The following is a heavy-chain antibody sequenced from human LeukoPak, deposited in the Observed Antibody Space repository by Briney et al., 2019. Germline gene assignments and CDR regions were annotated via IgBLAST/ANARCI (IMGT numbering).Heavy chain of an antibody. CDR3: ARVEYSSSGSYFDY. D-gene: IGHD6-6*01. CDR2: INPNSGGT. CDR1: GYTFTGYY. V-gene: IGHV1-2*02. Sequence: ASVKVSCKASGYTFTGYYMHWVRQAPGQGLEWMGWINPNSGGTNYAQKFQGRVTMTRDTSISTAYMELRSLRSDDTAVYYCARVEYSSSGSYFDYWGQGTLVTVSS. J-gene: IGHJ4*02.